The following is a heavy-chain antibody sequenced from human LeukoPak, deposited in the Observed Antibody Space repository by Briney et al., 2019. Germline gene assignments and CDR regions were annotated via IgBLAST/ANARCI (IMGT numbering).Heavy chain of an antibody. D-gene: IGHD6-6*01. CDR3: ARDRAIAARRTKFDP. J-gene: IGHJ5*02. CDR1: GYTFTSYG. Sequence: ASVNVSCKASGYTFTSYGISWVRQAPGQGLEWMGWISAYNGNTNYAQKLQGRVTMTTDTSTSTAYMELRSLRSDDTAVYYCARDRAIAARRTKFDPWGQGTLVTVSS. V-gene: IGHV1-18*01. CDR2: ISAYNGNT.